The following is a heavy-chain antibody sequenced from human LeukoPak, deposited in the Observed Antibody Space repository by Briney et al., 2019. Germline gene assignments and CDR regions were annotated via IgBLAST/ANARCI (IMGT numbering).Heavy chain of an antibody. CDR2: FDPEDGET. CDR1: GYTLTELS. D-gene: IGHD3-10*01. V-gene: IGHV1-24*01. J-gene: IGHJ4*02. CDR3: ATDCNYYGSGSVSAFDY. Sequence: ASVKVSCKVSGYTLTELSMHWVRQAPGKGLEWMGGFDPEDGETIYAQKFQGRVTMTEDTSTDTAYMELSSLRSEDTAVYYCATDCNYYGSGSVSAFDYWGQGTLVTVSS.